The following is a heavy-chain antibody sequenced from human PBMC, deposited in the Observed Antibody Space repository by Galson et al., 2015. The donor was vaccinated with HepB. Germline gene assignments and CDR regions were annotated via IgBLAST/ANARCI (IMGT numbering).Heavy chain of an antibody. D-gene: IGHD3-3*01. Sequence: SLRLSCAASGFTFSSYAMSWVRQAPGKGLEWVSAISGSGGSTYYADSVKGRFTISRDNSKNTLYLQMNSLRAEDTAVYYCAKDHGYYDFWSGLLSNLYYGMDIWGQGTTVTVSS. CDR2: ISGSGGST. V-gene: IGHV3-23*01. CDR1: GFTFSSYA. J-gene: IGHJ6*02. CDR3: AKDHGYYDFWSGLLSNLYYGMDI.